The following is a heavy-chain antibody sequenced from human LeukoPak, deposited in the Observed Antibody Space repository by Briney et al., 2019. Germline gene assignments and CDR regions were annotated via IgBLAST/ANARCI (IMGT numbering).Heavy chain of an antibody. V-gene: IGHV3-74*01. J-gene: IGHJ3*02. CDR1: GFTFNSHW. CDR3: ATSPYIVVVGATTWAKFDI. Sequence: PGGSLRLSCAASGFTFNSHWMHWVRQAPGKGLVWVSRINSDGSSTSYADSVKGRFTISRDNAKNPLYLQMNSLRAEDTAVYYCATSPYIVVVGATTWAKFDIWGQGTMVTVSS. D-gene: IGHD2-15*01. CDR2: INSDGSST.